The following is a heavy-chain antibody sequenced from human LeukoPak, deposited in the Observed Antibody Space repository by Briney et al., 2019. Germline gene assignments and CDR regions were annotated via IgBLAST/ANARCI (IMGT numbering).Heavy chain of an antibody. V-gene: IGHV1-2*02. J-gene: IGHJ5*02. Sequence: GASVKVSCKASGYTFTGYYMRWVRQAPGQGLEWMGWTNPNSGGTNYAQKFQGRVTMTRDTSISTAYMELSRLRSDDTAVYYCARDTAMVTYWFDPWGQGTLVTVSS. CDR3: ARDTAMVTYWFDP. D-gene: IGHD5-18*01. CDR1: GYTFTGYY. CDR2: TNPNSGGT.